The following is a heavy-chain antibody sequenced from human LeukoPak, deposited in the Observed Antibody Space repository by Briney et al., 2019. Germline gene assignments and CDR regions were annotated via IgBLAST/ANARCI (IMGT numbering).Heavy chain of an antibody. Sequence: SGXXXXNYYMRGFRQAPGKGLEGVANINQDESERSYLDSVKGRFTISRDNTKNSLFLQMNTLRVEDTAVYYCVSPPRSTPGMDIWGQGTTVTVSS. V-gene: IGHV3-7*01. J-gene: IGHJ6*02. CDR1: GXXXXNYY. CDR3: VSPPRSTPGMDI. CDR2: INQDESER. D-gene: IGHD6-13*01.